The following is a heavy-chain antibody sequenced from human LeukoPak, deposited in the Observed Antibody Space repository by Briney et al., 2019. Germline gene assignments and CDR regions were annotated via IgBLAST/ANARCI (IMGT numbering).Heavy chain of an antibody. Sequence: SETLSLTCTVSGGSISGYFWTWIRQPAGKGLEWIGFISYSGTTYYNPSLESRVTISRDTSRNQFSLKLSSVTAADTAVYYCTRDRNGGDHYYMDVWGKGTTVTVSS. J-gene: IGHJ6*03. CDR1: GGSISGYF. D-gene: IGHD3-16*01. CDR3: TRDRNGGDHYYMDV. CDR2: ISYSGTT. V-gene: IGHV4-59*01.